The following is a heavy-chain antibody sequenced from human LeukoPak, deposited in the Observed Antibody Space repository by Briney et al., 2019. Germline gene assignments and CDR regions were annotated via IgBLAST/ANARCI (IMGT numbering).Heavy chain of an antibody. V-gene: IGHV4-59*02. CDR3: ARVQWLPLDVFNF. D-gene: IGHD6-19*01. Sequence: SETLSLTCAVSGGSVNSYYWSWIRQPPGKGLEWIGYIHYSGSTDYNPSLKSRVTISVDTSKNQFSLKMNSMTAADTAMYYCARVQWLPLDVFNFWGQGTMVTVSS. CDR1: GGSVNSYY. CDR2: IHYSGST. J-gene: IGHJ3*01.